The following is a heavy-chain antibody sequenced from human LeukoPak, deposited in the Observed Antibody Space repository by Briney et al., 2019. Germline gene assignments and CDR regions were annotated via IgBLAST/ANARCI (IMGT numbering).Heavy chain of an antibody. D-gene: IGHD3-22*01. CDR3: ARGGFNMIAPCDI. CDR1: GGTFSSYA. Sequence: ASVKVSCKASGGTFSSYAISWVRQAPGQGLEWMGGIIPIFGTANYAQKFQGRVTITADEATSTAYMELRSLRSEDTAVYYCARGGFNMIAPCDIWGQGTMVTVSS. CDR2: IIPIFGTA. J-gene: IGHJ3*02. V-gene: IGHV1-69*13.